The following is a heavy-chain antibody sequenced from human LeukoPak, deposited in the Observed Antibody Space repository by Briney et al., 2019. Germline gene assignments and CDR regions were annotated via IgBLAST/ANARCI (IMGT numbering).Heavy chain of an antibody. CDR2: IWYDGSNK. J-gene: IGHJ5*02. CDR3: ARDYDFWGNNWFDP. D-gene: IGHD3/OR15-3a*01. CDR1: GFIFSSYG. Sequence: PGRSLRLSCAASGFIFSSYGMHWVRQAPGKGLEWVAVIWYDGSNKYYADSVKGRFTISRDNSKNTLYLQMNSLRAEDTAVYYCARDYDFWGNNWFDPWGQGTLVTVSS. V-gene: IGHV3-33*01.